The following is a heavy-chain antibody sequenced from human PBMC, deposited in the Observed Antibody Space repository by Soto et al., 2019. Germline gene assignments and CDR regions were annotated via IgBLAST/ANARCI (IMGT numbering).Heavy chain of an antibody. D-gene: IGHD3-9*01. J-gene: IGHJ6*03. CDR1: GYSFTSYW. V-gene: IGHV5-51*01. CDR3: ARSRADILTGYQPYYYYYYMDV. Sequence: GESLKISCKGSGYSFTSYWIGWVRQMPGKGLEWMGIIYPGDSDTRYSPSFQGQVTISADKSISTAYLQWSSLKASDTAMYYCARSRADILTGYQPYYYYYYMDVWGKGTTVTVSS. CDR2: IYPGDSDT.